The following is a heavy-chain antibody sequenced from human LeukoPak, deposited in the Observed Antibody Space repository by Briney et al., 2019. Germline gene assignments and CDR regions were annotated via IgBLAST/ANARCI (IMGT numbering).Heavy chain of an antibody. Sequence: ASVKVSCKASGYTFTSYAMNWVREAPGQGLEWMGWINTNTGNPTYAQGFTGRFVFSLDTSVSTAHLQISSLKAEDTAVYFCARGRGASSGSGSHGTTSSYYMDVWGKGTTVTVSS. CDR2: INTNTGNP. CDR1: GYTFTSYA. V-gene: IGHV7-4-1*02. D-gene: IGHD3-10*01. J-gene: IGHJ6*03. CDR3: ARGRGASSGSGSHGTTSSYYMDV.